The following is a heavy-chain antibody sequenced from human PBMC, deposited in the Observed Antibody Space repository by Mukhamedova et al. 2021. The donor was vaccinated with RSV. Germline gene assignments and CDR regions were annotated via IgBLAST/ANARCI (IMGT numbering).Heavy chain of an antibody. V-gene: IGHV3-23*01. Sequence: GKGLEWVSAISGSGGSTYYADSVKGRFTISRDNSKNTLYLQMNSLRAEDTAVYYCAKLYCSSTSCYVSYYYYYMDVWGKGTTVT. CDR2: ISGSGGST. J-gene: IGHJ6*03. CDR3: AKLYCSSTSCYVSYYYYYMDV. D-gene: IGHD2-2*01.